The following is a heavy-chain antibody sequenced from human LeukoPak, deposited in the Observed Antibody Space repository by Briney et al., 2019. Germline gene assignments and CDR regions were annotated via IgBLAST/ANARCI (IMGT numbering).Heavy chain of an antibody. V-gene: IGHV1-2*02. CDR1: GYTFTGYY. Sequence: EASVKVSCKASGYTFTGYYMHWVRQAPGQGLEWMGWINPNSGGTNYAQKLQGRVTMTRDTSISTAYMELSRLRSDDTAVYYCARDRRYRRGLELAQTNNFDYWGQGTLVTVSS. J-gene: IGHJ4*02. D-gene: IGHD1-26*01. CDR2: INPNSGGT. CDR3: ARDRRYRRGLELAQTNNFDY.